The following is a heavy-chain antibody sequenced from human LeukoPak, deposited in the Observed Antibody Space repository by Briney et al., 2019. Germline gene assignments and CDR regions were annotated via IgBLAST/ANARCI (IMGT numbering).Heavy chain of an antibody. J-gene: IGHJ4*02. Sequence: PSQTLSLTCTVSGGSISSCSYYWSWIRQPAGKGLEWIGRIYTSGSTNYNPSLKSRVTISVDTSKNQFSLKLSSVTAADTAVYYCLGYCSSTSCQNDYWGQGTLVTVSS. V-gene: IGHV4-61*02. CDR3: LGYCSSTSCQNDY. CDR1: GGSISSCSYY. CDR2: IYTSGST. D-gene: IGHD2-2*01.